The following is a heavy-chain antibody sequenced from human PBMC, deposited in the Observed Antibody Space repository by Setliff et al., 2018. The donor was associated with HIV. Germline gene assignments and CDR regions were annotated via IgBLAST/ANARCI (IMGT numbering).Heavy chain of an antibody. CDR2: INPSGGQR. CDR1: GYTFTNYF. CDR3: ARDRTLVWLLSGCWFDP. Sequence: ASVKVSCKASGYTFTNYFVHWVRQAPGQGLEWMGMINPSGGQRSFAQKFQGRITVATATSTATSTGTAYMELSRLRSDDTAVYYCARDRTLVWLLSGCWFDPWGQGTLVTVSS. D-gene: IGHD3-9*01. V-gene: IGHV1-46*01. J-gene: IGHJ5*02.